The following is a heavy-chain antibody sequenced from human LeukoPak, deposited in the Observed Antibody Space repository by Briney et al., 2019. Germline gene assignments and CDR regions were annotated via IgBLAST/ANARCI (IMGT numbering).Heavy chain of an antibody. D-gene: IGHD1-26*01. J-gene: IGHJ6*03. V-gene: IGHV5-51*01. CDR2: IYPGDSDT. Sequence: GESLKISCKGSGYSFTSYWIGWVRQMPGKGLEWMGIIYPGDSDTRYSPSFQGQVTISADKSINTAYLQWSSLEASDTAMYYCARTSGSGRYYYYMDVWGKGTTVTVSS. CDR3: ARTSGSGRYYYYMDV. CDR1: GYSFTSYW.